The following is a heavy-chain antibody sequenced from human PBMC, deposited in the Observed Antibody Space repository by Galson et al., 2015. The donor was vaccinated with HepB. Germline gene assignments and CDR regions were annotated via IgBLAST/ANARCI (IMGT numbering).Heavy chain of an antibody. D-gene: IGHD2-15*01. V-gene: IGHV3-53*01. CDR2: IYADGGT. CDR3: VKLLLSYGMDV. Sequence: SLRLSCAASAFTGSKNYMTWVRQAPGKGLEWVSVIYADGGTYDSVSVRGRFIISRDNSNNTVYLQMNSLRAEDTAVYYCVKLLLSYGMDVWGQGTTVTVSS. J-gene: IGHJ6*02. CDR1: AFTGSKNY.